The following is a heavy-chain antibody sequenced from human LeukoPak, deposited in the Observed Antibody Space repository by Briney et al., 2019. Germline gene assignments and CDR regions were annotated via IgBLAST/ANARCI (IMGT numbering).Heavy chain of an antibody. D-gene: IGHD3-22*01. CDR1: GFTFSNYA. J-gene: IGHJ4*02. CDR2: IGGSGGSA. Sequence: GGSLRLSCAASGFTFSNYAMSWVSQAPGKGLEWVSGIGGSGGSAYYADSVKGRFTISRDNSKNTLYLQMNSLRAEDTAVYYCAKSAAAVVPPLTDYWGQGTLVTVSS. CDR3: AKSAAAVVPPLTDY. V-gene: IGHV3-23*01.